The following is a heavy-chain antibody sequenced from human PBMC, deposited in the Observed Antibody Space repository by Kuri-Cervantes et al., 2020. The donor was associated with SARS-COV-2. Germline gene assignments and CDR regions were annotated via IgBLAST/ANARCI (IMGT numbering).Heavy chain of an antibody. J-gene: IGHJ6*02. CDR1: GFSFKTYA. CDR3: AKALPGVTIFGVVIMSEGENYYYGMDV. D-gene: IGHD3-3*01. V-gene: IGHV3-23*01. Sequence: GGSLRLSCEASGFSFKTYAMSWVRQAPGKGLEWVSAISGSGGSTYYADSVKGRFTISRDNSKNTLYLQMNSLRAEDTAVYYCAKALPGVTIFGVVIMSEGENYYYGMDVWGQGTTVTVSS. CDR2: ISGSGGST.